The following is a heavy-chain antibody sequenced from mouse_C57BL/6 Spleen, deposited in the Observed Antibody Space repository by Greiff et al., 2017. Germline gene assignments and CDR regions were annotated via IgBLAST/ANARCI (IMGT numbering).Heavy chain of an antibody. Sequence: VQLQQSGPELVKPGASVKISCKASGYTFTDYYMNWVKQSHGKSLEWIGDINPNNGGTSYNQKFKGKATLTVDKSSSTAYMELRSLTSEDSAVYYGARSLITGTEAMDYWGQGTSVTVSS. CDR3: ARSLITGTEAMDY. CDR2: INPNNGGT. D-gene: IGHD4-1*01. CDR1: GYTFTDYY. V-gene: IGHV1-26*01. J-gene: IGHJ4*01.